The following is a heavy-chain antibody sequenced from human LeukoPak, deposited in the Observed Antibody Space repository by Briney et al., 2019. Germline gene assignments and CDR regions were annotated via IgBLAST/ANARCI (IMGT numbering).Heavy chain of an antibody. CDR2: VHSSGYT. J-gene: IGHJ4*02. V-gene: IGHV4-59*01. D-gene: IGHD3-10*01. CDR3: AGYGSGSYHKAFDY. CDR1: GGAISSDY. Sequence: SETLSLTCSVSGGAISSDYWAWIRQPPGKGLEWIAYVHSSGYTSYNPSLKSRVTISIDTSKNQFSLELNSVTAADTAVYYCAGYGSGSYHKAFDYWGQGTLVTVSS.